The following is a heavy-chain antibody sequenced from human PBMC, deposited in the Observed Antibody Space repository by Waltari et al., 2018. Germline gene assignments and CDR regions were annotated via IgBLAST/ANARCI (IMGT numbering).Heavy chain of an antibody. J-gene: IGHJ1*01. Sequence: EVQLLESGGGLVQPGGSLRLSCQASGFTSLTHAINWVRQAPGKGRGWVSSIGANDATSSAGPVKGRFTVARDYSDNTIHLQRDSLRADDTAVYFCANPFYNWDDPLHSWGQGAPVTVSS. V-gene: IGHV3-23*01. CDR3: ANPFYNWDDPLHS. CDR2: IGANDAT. D-gene: IGHD1-20*01. CDR1: GFTSLTHA.